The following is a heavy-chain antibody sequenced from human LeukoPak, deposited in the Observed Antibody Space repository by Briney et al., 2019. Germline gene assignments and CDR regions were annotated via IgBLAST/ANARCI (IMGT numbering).Heavy chain of an antibody. CDR1: GGSISSSSYY. J-gene: IGHJ4*02. CDR2: IYYSGST. D-gene: IGHD5-18*01. V-gene: IGHV4-39*01. Sequence: PSETLSHTCTVSGGSISSSSYYWGWIRQPPGKGLEWIGSIYYSGSTYYNPSLKSRVTISVDTSKNQFSLKLSSVTAADTAVYYCARHVENSYGSYYFDYWGQGTLVTVSS. CDR3: ARHVENSYGSYYFDY.